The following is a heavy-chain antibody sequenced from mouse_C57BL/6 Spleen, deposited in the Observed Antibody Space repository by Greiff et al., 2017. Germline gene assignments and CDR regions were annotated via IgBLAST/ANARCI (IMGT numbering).Heavy chain of an antibody. Sequence: EVQLQQSGPELVKPGASVKISCKASGYSFTDYNMNWVKQSNGKSLEWIGVINPNYGTTSYNQKFKGKATLTVDQSSSTTYMQLNSLTSEDSAFYYYADASSYNAMDYWGQGTSVTVSS. J-gene: IGHJ4*01. D-gene: IGHD1-1*01. CDR3: ADASSYNAMDY. CDR2: INPNYGTT. CDR1: GYSFTDYN. V-gene: IGHV1-39*01.